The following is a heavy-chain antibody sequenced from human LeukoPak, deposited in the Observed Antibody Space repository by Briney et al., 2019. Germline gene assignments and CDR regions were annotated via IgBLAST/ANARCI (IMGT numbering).Heavy chain of an antibody. CDR3: ASRITEYCSSTSCYIGAFDI. J-gene: IGHJ3*02. D-gene: IGHD2-2*02. CDR2: IIPILGIA. Sequence: SVKVSCKASGGTFSSYAISWVRQAPGQGLEWMGRIIPILGIANYAQKFQGRVTITADKSTSTAYMELSSLRSEDTAVYYCASRITEYCSSTSCYIGAFDIWGQGTMVTVSS. CDR1: GGTFSSYA. V-gene: IGHV1-69*04.